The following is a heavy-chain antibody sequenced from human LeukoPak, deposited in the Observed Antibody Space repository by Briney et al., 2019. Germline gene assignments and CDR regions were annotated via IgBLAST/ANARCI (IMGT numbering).Heavy chain of an antibody. CDR1: GFTFSSYA. J-gene: IGHJ4*02. CDR3: AKDRLPDSAWSLDY. V-gene: IGHV3-23*01. CDR2: IYPNGGTI. D-gene: IGHD6-19*01. Sequence: GGSLRLSCAASGFTFSSYAMNWVRQAPEKGLEWVSAIYPNGGTIYYANSVKGRFTISRDNSKNTVYLQMNSLRAEDTAVYYCAKDRLPDSAWSLDYWGQGTLVTVSS.